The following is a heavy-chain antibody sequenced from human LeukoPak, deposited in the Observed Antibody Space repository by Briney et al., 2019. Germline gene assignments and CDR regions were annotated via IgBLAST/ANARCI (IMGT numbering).Heavy chain of an antibody. D-gene: IGHD4-17*01. Sequence: SVKVSCKASGGTFSSYAISWVRQAPGQGLEWMGGIIPIFGTANYAQKFQGRVTITADESRSTAYMELSSLRSEDTAVYYCARDDYDQNYYYYMDVWGKGTTVTVSS. CDR2: IIPIFGTA. CDR1: GGTFSSYA. V-gene: IGHV1-69*13. J-gene: IGHJ6*03. CDR3: ARDDYDQNYYYYMDV.